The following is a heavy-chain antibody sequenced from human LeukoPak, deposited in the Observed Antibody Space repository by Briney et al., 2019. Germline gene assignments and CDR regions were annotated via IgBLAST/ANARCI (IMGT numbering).Heavy chain of an antibody. V-gene: IGHV3-30*18. CDR2: ISYDGSKR. Sequence: GGSLRLSCAASGFTFSSYGMHWVRQAPGKGLEWVTVISYDGSKRYYADFVKGRFTISRDNSRNTLYLQMNSLRVEDTAVYYCAKRGEMATKSLDYWGQGTLVTVSS. CDR1: GFTFSSYG. D-gene: IGHD5-24*01. CDR3: AKRGEMATKSLDY. J-gene: IGHJ4*02.